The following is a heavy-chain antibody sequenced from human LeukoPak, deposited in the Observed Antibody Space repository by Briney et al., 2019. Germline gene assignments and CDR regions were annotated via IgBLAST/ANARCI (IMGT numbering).Heavy chain of an antibody. V-gene: IGHV4-34*01. CDR2: INHSGST. CDR1: GGSFSGYY. D-gene: IGHD1-26*01. CDR3: ARGGIVGATTFDY. J-gene: IGHJ4*02. Sequence: SETLSLTCAVYGGSFSGYYWSWIRQPPGKGLEWIGEINHSGSTNYNPSLKSRVTISVDTSKNQFSLKLSSVTAADTAVYYCARGGIVGATTFDYWGQGTLVTVSS.